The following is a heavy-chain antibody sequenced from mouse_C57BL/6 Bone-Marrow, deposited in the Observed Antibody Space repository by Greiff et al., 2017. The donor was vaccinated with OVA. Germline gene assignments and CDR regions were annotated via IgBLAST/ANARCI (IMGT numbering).Heavy chain of an antibody. CDR1: GYTFTSYW. CDR3: AREPHYYGSSWTGVAY. D-gene: IGHD1-1*01. Sequence: VQLQQPGAELVKPGASVKMSCKASGYTFTSYWIPWVKQRPGQGLEWIGEIYPGGGSTNYNEKFKSKATLTVDTSSSTAYMQLSSLTSEDSAVYYCAREPHYYGSSWTGVAYGDQGTLVTVSA. CDR2: IYPGGGST. V-gene: IGHV1-55*01. J-gene: IGHJ3*01.